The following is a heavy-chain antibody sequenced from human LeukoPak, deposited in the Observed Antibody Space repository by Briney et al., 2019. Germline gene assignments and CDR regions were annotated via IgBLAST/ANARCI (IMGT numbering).Heavy chain of an antibody. CDR3: AKGGSVTAPDDAFDI. J-gene: IGHJ3*02. CDR2: ISGSGGSP. D-gene: IGHD5/OR15-5a*01. V-gene: IGHV3-23*01. CDR1: GFTFSTYA. Sequence: GGSLRLSCAASGFTFSTYAMSWVRQAPGKGLEWVSVISGSGGSPYYADSVKGRFTISRDNSKNTLYLQMNSLRAEDMGVYYCAKGGSVTAPDDAFDIWGQGTMVTVSS.